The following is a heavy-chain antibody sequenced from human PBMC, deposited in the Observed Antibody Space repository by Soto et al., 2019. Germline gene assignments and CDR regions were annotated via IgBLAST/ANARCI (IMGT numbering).Heavy chain of an antibody. D-gene: IGHD5-12*01. J-gene: IGHJ6*03. CDR2: ISGCGGST. Sequence: GGTLRLSCAPSGFTFSSYAMSWVLQAPGKGLEWASPISGCGGSTYYADSVKGRFTISRDNSKNTLYLQMNSVRAEDTAVYYCAKRYGATAYYYYCMDGWGKGTTVTVSS. CDR1: GFTFSSYA. CDR3: AKRYGATAYYYYCMDG. V-gene: IGHV3-23*01.